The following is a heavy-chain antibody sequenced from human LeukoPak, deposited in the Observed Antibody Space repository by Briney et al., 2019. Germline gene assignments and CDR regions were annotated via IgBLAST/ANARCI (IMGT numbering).Heavy chain of an antibody. D-gene: IGHD3-10*02. V-gene: IGHV3-23*01. CDR3: ARDLHYYVAMDV. Sequence: GGSLRLSCAPPGVTFNIYAISWGRQAPEKGLEWVATISGSGGGTYYADSVKGRFTISRDDSKNTLYLQMNSLRAEDTALYYCARDLHYYVAMDVWGQGTTVTVSS. CDR1: GVTFNIYA. CDR2: ISGSGGGT. J-gene: IGHJ6*02.